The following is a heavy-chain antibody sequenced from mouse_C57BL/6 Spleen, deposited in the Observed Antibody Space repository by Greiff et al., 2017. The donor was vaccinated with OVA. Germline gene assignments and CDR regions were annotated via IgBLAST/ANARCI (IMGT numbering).Heavy chain of an antibody. D-gene: IGHD1-1*01. CDR2: IDPETGGT. CDR3: TRNYVNYYAMDY. CDR1: GYTFTDYE. Sequence: VQLQESGAELVRPGASVTLSCKASGYTFTDYEMHWVKQTPVHGLEWIGAIDPETGGTAYNQKFKGKAILTADKSSSTAYMELRSLTSEDSAVYYCTRNYVNYYAMDYWGQGTSVTVSS. V-gene: IGHV1-15*01. J-gene: IGHJ4*01.